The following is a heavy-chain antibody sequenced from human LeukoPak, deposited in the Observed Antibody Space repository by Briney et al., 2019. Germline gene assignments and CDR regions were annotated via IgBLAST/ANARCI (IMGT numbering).Heavy chain of an antibody. Sequence: GGSLRLSCAASGFAFSSYSMNWVRQAPGKGLAWVSYISSSSSTIYYADSVKGRFTISRDNAKNSLYLQMNSLRAEDTAVYYCARGYTVVIRDHFDYWGQGTLVTVSS. CDR1: GFAFSSYS. V-gene: IGHV3-48*04. CDR3: ARGYTVVIRDHFDY. CDR2: ISSSSSTI. D-gene: IGHD4-23*01. J-gene: IGHJ4*02.